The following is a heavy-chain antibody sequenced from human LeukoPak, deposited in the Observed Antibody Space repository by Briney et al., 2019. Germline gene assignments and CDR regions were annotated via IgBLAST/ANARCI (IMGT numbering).Heavy chain of an antibody. V-gene: IGHV3-33*03. CDR3: VSGSDTSGYYFY. J-gene: IGHJ4*02. CDR1: GFTFSISG. D-gene: IGHD3-22*01. Sequence: GGSLRLSCAASGFTFSISGMTWVRQAPGKGLEWVAVIWSDGSEKRYADSVKGRFTISRDNSKSTLYLQMNSLRAEDTAVYYCVSGSDTSGYYFYWGQGTLVTVSS. CDR2: IWSDGSEK.